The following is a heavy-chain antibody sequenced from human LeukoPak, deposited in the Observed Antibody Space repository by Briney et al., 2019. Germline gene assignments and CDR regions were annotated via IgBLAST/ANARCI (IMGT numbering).Heavy chain of an antibody. Sequence: QSGGSLRLSCAASGFALSSHWMTWVRQVLGRGPEWVANVNRDGSETYYLDSVKGRFTISKDNAKNSLYLQMNSLRAEDTALYHCARNNGMDVWGQGTTVIVSS. CDR3: ARNNGMDV. CDR2: VNRDGSET. CDR1: GFALSSHW. V-gene: IGHV3-7*03. J-gene: IGHJ6*02.